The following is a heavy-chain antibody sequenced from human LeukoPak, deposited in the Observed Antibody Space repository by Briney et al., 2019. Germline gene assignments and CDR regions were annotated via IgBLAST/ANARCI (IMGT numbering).Heavy chain of an antibody. CDR1: GYTFTGYY. D-gene: IGHD5-18*01. CDR2: INPNSGGT. Sequence: ASVKVSCKASGYTFTGYYMHWVRQAPGQGLEWMGWINPNSGGTNYAQKFQGRVTMTRDTSISTACMELSRLRSDDTAVYYCARDTGYSYGYNWLDPWGQGTLVTVSS. V-gene: IGHV1-2*02. CDR3: ARDTGYSYGYNWLDP. J-gene: IGHJ5*02.